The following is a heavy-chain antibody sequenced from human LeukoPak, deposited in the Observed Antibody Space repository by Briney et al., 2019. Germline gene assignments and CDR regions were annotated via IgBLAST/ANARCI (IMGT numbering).Heavy chain of an antibody. CDR1: GFTLSSFS. V-gene: IGHV3-23*01. CDR2: ITYDSANK. D-gene: IGHD2-21*02. CDR3: TKRKPTGSVTVDEY. Sequence: GGSLRLSCTTSGFTLSSFSMSWVRQTPGKGLEWVPTITYDSANKWHADSVKGRFTISRDNSKNTLYLQMHSLRADDTALYYCTKRKPTGSVTVDEYWGQGALVTVSS. J-gene: IGHJ4*02.